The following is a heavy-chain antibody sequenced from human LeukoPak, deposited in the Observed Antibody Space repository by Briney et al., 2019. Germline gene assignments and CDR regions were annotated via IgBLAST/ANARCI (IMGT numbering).Heavy chain of an antibody. J-gene: IGHJ4*02. CDR1: GFTFSSYG. V-gene: IGHV3-30*03. D-gene: IGHD1-7*01. CDR3: ARVRNWNYVVPPDY. Sequence: PGGSLRLSCAASGFTFSSYGMHWVRQAPGKGLEWVAVISYDGSNKYYADSVKGRFTISRDNSKNTLYLQMNSLRAEDTAVYYCARVRNWNYVVPPDYWGQGTLVTVSS. CDR2: ISYDGSNK.